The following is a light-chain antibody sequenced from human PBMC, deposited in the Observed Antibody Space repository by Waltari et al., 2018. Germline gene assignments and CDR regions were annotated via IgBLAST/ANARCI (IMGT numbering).Light chain of an antibody. CDR2: DTN. V-gene: IGLV7-43*01. CDR1: TWAVISNYY. CDR3: GLYYGNARWV. J-gene: IGLJ3*02. Sequence: QTVVTQEHSLTVSPGGTVTLTCTPTTWAVISNYYQNWFQQKPGQAPTSLIYDTNKRHFWTPARFSGSLLGGKAALTLSRALPEDEADYYCGLYYGNARWVFGGGTKLTVL.